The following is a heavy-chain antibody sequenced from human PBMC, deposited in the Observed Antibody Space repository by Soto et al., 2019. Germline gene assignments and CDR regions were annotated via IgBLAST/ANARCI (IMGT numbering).Heavy chain of an antibody. J-gene: IGHJ4*02. CDR1: GGSISSYY. V-gene: IGHV4-59*08. Sequence: SETLSLTCTVSGGSISSYYWSWIRQPPGKGLEWIGYIYYSGSTNYNPSLKSRVTISVDTSKNQFSLKLSSVTAADTAIYYCGKVVGDGNDYYDFWGQGTLVTVSS. D-gene: IGHD3-22*01. CDR3: GKVVGDGNDYYDF. CDR2: IYYSGST.